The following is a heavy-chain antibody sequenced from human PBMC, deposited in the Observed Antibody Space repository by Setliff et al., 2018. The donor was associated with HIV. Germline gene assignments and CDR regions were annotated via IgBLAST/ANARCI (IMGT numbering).Heavy chain of an antibody. CDR3: ARDDRWVYNDYLDY. CDR1: GYTFGSHG. CDR2: INTHSGYT. D-gene: IGHD3-10*01. Sequence: ASVKVSCKTSGYTFGSHGISWVRQAPGQGLEWMGWINTHSGYTNYAQNVQGRVTVTMDTSTSTAYMELRSLRTEDTAVYFCARDDRWVYNDYLDYWGQGTLVTVSS. V-gene: IGHV1-18*01. J-gene: IGHJ4*02.